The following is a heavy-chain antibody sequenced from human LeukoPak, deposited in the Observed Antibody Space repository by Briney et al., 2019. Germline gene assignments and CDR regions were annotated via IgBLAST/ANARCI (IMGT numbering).Heavy chain of an antibody. CDR2: ITSSGSTI. D-gene: IGHD3-22*01. CDR1: GFTFSDYY. CDR3: ARPYHYYYDSSGYI. Sequence: GGSLRLSCAASGFTFSDYYMSWTRQAPGKGLEWVSYITSSGSTIYYADSVKGRFTISRDNAKNSLYLQMNSLRAEDTAVYYCARPYHYYYDSSGYIWGQGTLVTVSS. V-gene: IGHV3-11*01. J-gene: IGHJ4*02.